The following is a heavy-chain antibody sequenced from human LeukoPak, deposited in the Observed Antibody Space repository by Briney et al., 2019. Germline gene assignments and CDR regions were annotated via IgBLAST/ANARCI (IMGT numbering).Heavy chain of an antibody. CDR2: IDPSDSYT. D-gene: IGHD6-19*01. CDR1: GYSFTSYW. Sequence: GESLKISCKGSGYSFTSYWISWVRQMPGKGLEWMGRIDPSDSYTIYSPSFQGHVTISAGKSISTAYLQRSSLKASDTAMYYCAILYSAGWYYFDSWGQGTLVTVSS. J-gene: IGHJ4*02. CDR3: AILYSAGWYYFDS. V-gene: IGHV5-10-1*01.